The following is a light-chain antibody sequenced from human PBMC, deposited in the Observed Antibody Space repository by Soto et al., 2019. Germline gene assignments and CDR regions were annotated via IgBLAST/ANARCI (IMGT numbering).Light chain of an antibody. Sequence: QSALTQPASVSGSPGQSITISCSGTSSGVGSYNLVSWYQQHPGKAPKLMIYEVSKRPSGVSNRFSGSKSGNTASLTISGLQAEDEADYYCCSYAGSSTWVFGGGTQLTVL. CDR3: CSYAGSSTWV. J-gene: IGLJ3*02. CDR2: EVS. V-gene: IGLV2-23*02. CDR1: SSGVGSYNL.